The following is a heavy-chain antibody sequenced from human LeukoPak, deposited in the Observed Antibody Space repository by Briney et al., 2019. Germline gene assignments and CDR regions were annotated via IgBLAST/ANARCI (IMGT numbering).Heavy chain of an antibody. V-gene: IGHV1-2*06. CDR3: ASTSSTPSIDSSGYYY. D-gene: IGHD3-22*01. CDR1: GYTFTDYY. CDR2: INPNSGGT. Sequence: ASVKVSCKASGYTFTDYYMHWVRQAPGQGLEWMGRINPNSGGTNYAQKFQGRVTMTRDTSISTAYMELSRLRSDDTAVYYCASTSSTPSIDSSGYYYWGQGTLVTVSS. J-gene: IGHJ4*02.